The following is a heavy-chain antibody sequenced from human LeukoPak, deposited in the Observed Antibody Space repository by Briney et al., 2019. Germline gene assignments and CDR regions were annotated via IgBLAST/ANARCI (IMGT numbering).Heavy chain of an antibody. D-gene: IGHD3-22*01. J-gene: IGHJ1*01. CDR2: ISGDGGST. V-gene: IGHV3-43*02. Sequence: GGSLRLSCAASGFTFDDYAMHWVRQAPGKGLEWVSLISGDGGSTYYADSVKGRFTISRDNSKNSLYLQMNSLRTEDTALYYCAIQERNYYDSSGYFQHWGQGTLVTVSS. CDR3: AIQERNYYDSSGYFQH. CDR1: GFTFDDYA.